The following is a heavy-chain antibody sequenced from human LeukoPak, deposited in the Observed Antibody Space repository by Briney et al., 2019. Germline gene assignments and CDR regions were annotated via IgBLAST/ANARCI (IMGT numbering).Heavy chain of an antibody. CDR2: IIPILGIA. V-gene: IGHV1-69*04. CDR3: ARDLPTDYYDSSGCDY. J-gene: IGHJ4*02. CDR1: GGTFSSYA. D-gene: IGHD3-22*01. Sequence: GASVKVSCKATGGTFSSYAISWVRQAPGQGLEWMGRIIPILGIANYAQKFQGRVTITADKSTSTAYMELNSLRAEDTAVYYCARDLPTDYYDSSGCDYWGQGTLVTVSS.